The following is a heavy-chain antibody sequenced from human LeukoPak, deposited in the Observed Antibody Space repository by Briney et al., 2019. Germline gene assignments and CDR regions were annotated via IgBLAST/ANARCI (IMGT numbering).Heavy chain of an antibody. D-gene: IGHD5-18*01. V-gene: IGHV4-59*08. CDR3: ARGHLDSYGYPWFDP. Sequence: SETLSLTCTVSGGSISSYYWSWIREPPGKGLEWVGYIYYSGSNNYNPPLKSRVTISVDTSKNQFSLKLSSVTAAETAVYYWARGHLDSYGYPWFDPWGQGTLVTVSS. J-gene: IGHJ5*02. CDR1: GGSISSYY. CDR2: IYYSGSN.